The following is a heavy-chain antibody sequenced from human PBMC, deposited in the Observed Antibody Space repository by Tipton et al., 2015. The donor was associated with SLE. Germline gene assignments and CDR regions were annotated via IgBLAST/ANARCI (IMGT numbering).Heavy chain of an antibody. D-gene: IGHD6-19*01. CDR1: GGSFSGYY. CDR3: AREGYSSGYYGDFDF. CDR2: IYYSGST. Sequence: TLSLTCAVYGGSFSGYYWSWIRQPPGKGLEWIGYIYYSGSTNYNPSLKSRVTISVDTSKNQFSLKLSSVTAADTSMYYCAREGYSSGYYGDFDFWGQGTLVTVSS. J-gene: IGHJ4*02. V-gene: IGHV4-59*12.